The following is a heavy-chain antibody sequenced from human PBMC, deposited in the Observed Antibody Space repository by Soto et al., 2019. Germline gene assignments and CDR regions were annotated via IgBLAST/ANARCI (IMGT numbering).Heavy chain of an antibody. D-gene: IGHD1-1*01. V-gene: IGHV3-74*01. CDR1: GFTFSMYW. CDR3: TRGPRTTSTGTGAF. J-gene: IGHJ4*02. CDR2: INDDGIST. Sequence: VQLVESVGGLVQPGGSLRLACAASGFTFSMYWMHWVRQVPGKGPEWVSRINDDGISTNYADSVKGRFTISRDNAKTTLDLQMNALRVEDTGGYYCTRGPRTTSTGTGAFWCQGTLVTVSS.